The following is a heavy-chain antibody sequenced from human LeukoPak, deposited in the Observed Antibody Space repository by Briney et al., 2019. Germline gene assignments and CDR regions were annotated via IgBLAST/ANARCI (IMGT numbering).Heavy chain of an antibody. V-gene: IGHV3-21*01. Sequence: GSSLRLSCAASGFPFSYYTMQWLRQAPGKGLEWVSSINYSSFYKLYSDSVKRRFTISRDNDANLVFLHMDNLRAEDTALYFCARSNSGGGREEARVANFWGQGTPVTVSS. CDR1: GFPFSYYT. D-gene: IGHD3-10*01. J-gene: IGHJ4*02. CDR2: INYSSFYK. CDR3: ARSNSGGGREEARVANF.